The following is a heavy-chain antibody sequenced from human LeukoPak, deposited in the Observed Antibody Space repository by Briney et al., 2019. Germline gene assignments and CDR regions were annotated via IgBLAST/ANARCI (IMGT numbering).Heavy chain of an antibody. CDR1: GITLSNYG. V-gene: IGHV3-23*01. CDR3: AKRGVVIRVILVGFHKEANYFDS. D-gene: IGHD3-22*01. CDR2: ISDSGGRT. Sequence: GGSLRLACAVSGITLSNYGMSWVRQAPGKGLEWVAGISDSGGRTNYADSVKGGFTVSRDNPKNTLYPQMSSLRAEDTAVYFCAKRGVVIRVILVGFHKEANYFDSWGQGALVTVSS. J-gene: IGHJ4*02.